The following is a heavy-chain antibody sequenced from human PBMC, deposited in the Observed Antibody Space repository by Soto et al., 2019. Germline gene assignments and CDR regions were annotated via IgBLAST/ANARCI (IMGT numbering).Heavy chain of an antibody. J-gene: IGHJ4*02. CDR3: ARDVHGDYVGY. CDR1: GGTFSSYA. Sequence: SVKVSCKASGGTFSSYAISWVRQAPGQGLEWMGRIIPILGIANYAQKFQGRVTITADKSTSTAYMELSSLRSEDTAVYYCARDVHGDYVGYWGQGTLVTVSS. D-gene: IGHD4-17*01. V-gene: IGHV1-69*04. CDR2: IIPILGIA.